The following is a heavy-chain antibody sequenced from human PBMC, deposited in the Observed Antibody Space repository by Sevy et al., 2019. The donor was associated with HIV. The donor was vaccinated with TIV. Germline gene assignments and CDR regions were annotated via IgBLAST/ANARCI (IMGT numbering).Heavy chain of an antibody. Sequence: ASVKVSCKVSGYTLTALSMHWVRQAPGKGLEWMGTFDPEDGETRFAQKFQGRVTMTEDTSTDTAYMELSSLRSEDTAVYFFATTKDYYDSSGYPFDHWGQGALVTVSS. CDR2: FDPEDGET. J-gene: IGHJ4*02. CDR3: ATTKDYYDSSGYPFDH. CDR1: GYTLTALS. V-gene: IGHV1-24*01. D-gene: IGHD3-22*01.